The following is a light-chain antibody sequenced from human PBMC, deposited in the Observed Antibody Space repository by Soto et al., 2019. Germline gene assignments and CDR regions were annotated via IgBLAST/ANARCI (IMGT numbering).Light chain of an antibody. Sequence: EIVLTQSPATLSLSPGERATLSCRASQSVSSYLAWYQQKPGQAPRLLIYDASNRSTGIPARFSGSGSGTDFTLTNSSPETDDFALYDGQQRSNWPPMYTFGQGTKLEIK. CDR2: DAS. CDR1: QSVSSY. J-gene: IGKJ2*01. CDR3: QQRSNWPPMYT. V-gene: IGKV3-11*01.